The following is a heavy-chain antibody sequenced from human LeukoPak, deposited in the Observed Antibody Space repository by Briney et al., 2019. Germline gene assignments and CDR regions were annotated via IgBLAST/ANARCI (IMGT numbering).Heavy chain of an antibody. CDR3: ARRYCSGGSCYANY. CDR2: IYYSGST. D-gene: IGHD2-15*01. Sequence: PSETLSLTCTVSGGSISTYYWNWIRQPPGKGLEWIGYIYYSGSTNHHPSLKSRVTISVDTSKNQFSLELNSVTAADTAVYYCARRYCSGGSCYANYWGQGTLVTVSS. CDR1: GGSISTYY. V-gene: IGHV4-59*12. J-gene: IGHJ4*02.